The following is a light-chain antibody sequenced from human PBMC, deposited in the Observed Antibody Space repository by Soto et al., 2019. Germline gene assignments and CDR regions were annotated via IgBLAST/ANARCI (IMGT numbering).Light chain of an antibody. CDR1: QSVSSNY. J-gene: IGKJ4*01. V-gene: IGKV3-20*01. CDR2: VAS. Sequence: EIVLTQSPGILSLSPGERASLSCRASQSVSSNYLAWYQQKPGQAPRLLIYVASSRSTGIPDRFSGSGSGTDFTLTVSRLEPEDFAVYYCQQYGSSPLTFGGGTSVQIK. CDR3: QQYGSSPLT.